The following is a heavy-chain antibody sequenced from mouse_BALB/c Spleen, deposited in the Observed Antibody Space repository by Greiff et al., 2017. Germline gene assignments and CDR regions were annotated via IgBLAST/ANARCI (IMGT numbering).Heavy chain of an antibody. CDR1: GYSITSDYA. J-gene: IGHJ3*01. Sequence: EVKLQESGPGLVKPSQSLSLTCTVTGYSITSDYAWNWIRQFPGNKLEWMGYISYSGSTSYNPSLKSRISITRDTSKNQFFLQLNSVTTEDTATYYCARGETGIAYWGQGTLVTVSA. V-gene: IGHV3-2*02. CDR2: ISYSGST. D-gene: IGHD4-1*01. CDR3: ARGETGIAY.